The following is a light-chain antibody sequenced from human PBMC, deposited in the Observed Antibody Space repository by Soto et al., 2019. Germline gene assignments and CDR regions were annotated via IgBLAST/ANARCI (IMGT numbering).Light chain of an antibody. CDR1: SSNIGAGYD. CDR2: GNS. V-gene: IGLV1-40*01. Sequence: QSVLTQPTSVSGAPGQRATISCTGSSSNIGAGYDVHWYHQLPGTAPKLLIYGNSNRPSGVPDRFSGCKSGTSACLAITGLQAEDEADYYCQSYDSSLSGFYVFGTGTKVTVL. J-gene: IGLJ1*01. CDR3: QSYDSSLSGFYV.